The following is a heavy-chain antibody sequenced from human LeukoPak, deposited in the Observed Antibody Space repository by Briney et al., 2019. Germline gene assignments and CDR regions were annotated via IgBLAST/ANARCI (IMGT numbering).Heavy chain of an antibody. D-gene: IGHD3-10*01. J-gene: IGHJ2*01. V-gene: IGHV4-4*07. Sequence: PSETLSLTCAVYGGSFSGYYWTWIRQPAGKGLEWIGHIYTSGSTNYNPSLKSRVTMSVDTSKNQVSLKLSSVTAADTAVYYCARDQGTMVRGRGVFPAWYFDLWSRRTLVTVSS. CDR1: GGSFSGYY. CDR3: ARDQGTMVRGRGVFPAWYFDL. CDR2: IYTSGST.